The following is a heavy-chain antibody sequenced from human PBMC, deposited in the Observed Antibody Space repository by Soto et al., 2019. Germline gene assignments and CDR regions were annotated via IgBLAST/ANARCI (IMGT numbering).Heavy chain of an antibody. CDR1: GDSFNDYY. J-gene: IGHJ6*03. CDR3: ARESGGATATLDYYYFYMDV. V-gene: IGHV1-2*04. CDR2: INPNGGVT. D-gene: IGHD5-12*01. Sequence: QVQLVQSGAEVRKPGASVTVSCRSSGDSFNDYYIHWVRQAPGQGFEWMGWINPNGGVTKYAQKFQGWVSMTRDTSIRTAYMQLIRLRSDDTAVYYCARESGGATATLDYYYFYMDVWGTGTTVTVSS.